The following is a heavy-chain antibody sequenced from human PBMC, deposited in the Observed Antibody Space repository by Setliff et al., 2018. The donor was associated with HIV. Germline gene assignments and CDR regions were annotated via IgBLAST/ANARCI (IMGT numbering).Heavy chain of an antibody. CDR2: MNPNSGNT. V-gene: IGHV1-8*01. J-gene: IGHJ1*01. Sequence: ASVKVSCKASGCTFTSYDINWVRQATGQGLEWMGWMNPNSGNTGYAQKLQGRVTMTTDTSTSTAYMELSSLRSEDTAVYYCATVRRYYYDSSGQEYFQHWGQGTLVTVSS. CDR3: ATVRRYYYDSSGQEYFQH. CDR1: GCTFTSYD. D-gene: IGHD3-22*01.